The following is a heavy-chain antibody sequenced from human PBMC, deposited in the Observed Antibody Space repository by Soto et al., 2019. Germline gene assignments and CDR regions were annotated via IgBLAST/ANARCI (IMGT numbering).Heavy chain of an antibody. J-gene: IGHJ6*03. CDR3: ARWSYYGDYVSYYYYYYMDV. Sequence: ASETLSLTCTVSGGSISSYYWSWIRQPPGKGLEWIGYIYYSGSTNYNPSLKSRVTISVDTSKNQFSLKLSSVTAADTAVYYCARWSYYGDYVSYYYYYYMDVWGKGTTVTVSS. CDR2: IYYSGST. D-gene: IGHD4-17*01. V-gene: IGHV4-59*08. CDR1: GGSISSYY.